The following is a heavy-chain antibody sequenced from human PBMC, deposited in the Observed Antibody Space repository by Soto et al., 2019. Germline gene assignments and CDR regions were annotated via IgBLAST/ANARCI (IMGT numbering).Heavy chain of an antibody. V-gene: IGHV3-23*01. CDR2: ISSTGGST. CDR1: GFTFSRYA. CDR3: AKDVKGSGSLPSYYYGMDV. J-gene: IGHJ6*02. Sequence: VPLLESGGGLVQPGGSLRISFAASGFTFSRYAMSWVRQAPGKGLEWVSAISSTGGSTYYGDSLKGRFTISRDNSKNTLYLQMHSLRAEDTALYYCAKDVKGSGSLPSYYYGMDVWGQGTTVTVSS. D-gene: IGHD3-10*01.